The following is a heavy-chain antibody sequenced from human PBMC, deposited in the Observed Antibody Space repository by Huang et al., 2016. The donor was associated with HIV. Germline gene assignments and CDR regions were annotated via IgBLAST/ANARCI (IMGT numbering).Heavy chain of an antibody. V-gene: IGHV2-5*01. CDR2: SDWNGDK. CDR3: SHIPINMVGGNLVTGFDH. Sequence: QITLKESGPAVVKPTQTHTLTCTFSGSSLSTFGGGVGWFRQPPGRALEWLALSDWNGDKRYSPSLKSRLSITKDTSKNQVFLTVTNMDPVDTCTYDCSHIPINMVGGNLVTGFDHWGQGTLVAVSS. D-gene: IGHD3-10*01. J-gene: IGHJ4*02. CDR1: GSSLSTFGGG.